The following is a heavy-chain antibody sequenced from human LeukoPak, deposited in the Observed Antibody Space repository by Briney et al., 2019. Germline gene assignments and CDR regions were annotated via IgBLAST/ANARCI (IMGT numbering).Heavy chain of an antibody. CDR1: GGSFSGYY. D-gene: IGHD4-17*01. J-gene: IGHJ5*02. Sequence: SETLSLTCTVYGGSFSGYYWSWIRQPPGKGLGWIGEIYHSGSTNYNPSLKSRVTISVDKSKNQFSLKLSSVTAADTAVYYCARRTTVTTNWFDPWGQGTLVTVSS. CDR3: ARRTTVTTNWFDP. V-gene: IGHV4-34*01. CDR2: IYHSGST.